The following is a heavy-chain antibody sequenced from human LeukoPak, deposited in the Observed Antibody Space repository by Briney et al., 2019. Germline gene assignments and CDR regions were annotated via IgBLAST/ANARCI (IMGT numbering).Heavy chain of an antibody. CDR1: GGSFSSGSYY. CDR3: ARAKSLGYFDY. Sequence: SETLSLTCTVSGGSFSSGSYYWSWIRQPPGKGLEWIGSIYYSGSTYYNPSLKSRVTISVDTSKNQFSLKLSSVTAADTAVYYCARAKSLGYFDYWGQGTLVTVSS. J-gene: IGHJ4*02. V-gene: IGHV4-39*01. CDR2: IYYSGST.